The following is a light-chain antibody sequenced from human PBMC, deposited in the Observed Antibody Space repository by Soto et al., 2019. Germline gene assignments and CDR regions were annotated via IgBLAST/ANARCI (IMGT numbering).Light chain of an antibody. CDR2: AAS. V-gene: IGKV1-39*01. CDR1: QSIRY. Sequence: DIQMTQSPSSLSASVGYRFTITCRASQSIRYLNWYQQKPGKGPELLIYAASSLQSGVPSRFSGSGSGTDFTLTISSLQPEDSATYYCQQSYSSPAFGQGTRREIK. J-gene: IGKJ5*01. CDR3: QQSYSSPA.